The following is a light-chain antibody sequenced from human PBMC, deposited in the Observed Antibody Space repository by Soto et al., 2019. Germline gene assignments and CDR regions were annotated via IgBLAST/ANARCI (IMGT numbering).Light chain of an antibody. V-gene: IGLV2-23*02. CDR1: SRDVGGSNY. CDR2: EVT. CDR3: CSYAGIYV. J-gene: IGLJ1*01. Sequence: QSALIQPASVSGSPGQSITISCTGTSRDVGGSNYVSWYQHHPHRAPKLLIYEVTKRPSGVSHRFSGSKSGTTASLTISGLQAEDEADYYCCSYAGIYVFGSGTKLTVL.